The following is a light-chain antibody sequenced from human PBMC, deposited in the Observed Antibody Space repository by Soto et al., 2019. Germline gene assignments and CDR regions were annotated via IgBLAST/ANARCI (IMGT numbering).Light chain of an antibody. J-gene: IGLJ1*01. CDR2: EVV. V-gene: IGLV2-8*01. Sequence: QSALTQPPSASGSPGQSVTISCTGTQNDIGVYDFVSWYQHHPGKAPRLIIYEVVQRPSGVPDRFSGSKSGNTASLTVSGLQAADDADYFCKSYAGSNTYVFGSGTKVTVL. CDR1: QNDIGVYDF. CDR3: KSYAGSNTYV.